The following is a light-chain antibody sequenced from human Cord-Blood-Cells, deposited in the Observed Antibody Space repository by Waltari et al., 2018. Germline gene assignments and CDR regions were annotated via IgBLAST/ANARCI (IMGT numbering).Light chain of an antibody. J-gene: IGKJ2*01. V-gene: IGKV1-33*01. Sequence: DIQMPQSPSSLSASVRDRVTITCQASQDISTYLNWYQQKPGKAPKLLIYDASNLETGVQSRFSGSGSGTDFTFTISSLQPEDIATYYCQQYDNLPYTFGQGTKLEIK. CDR2: DAS. CDR1: QDISTY. CDR3: QQYDNLPYT.